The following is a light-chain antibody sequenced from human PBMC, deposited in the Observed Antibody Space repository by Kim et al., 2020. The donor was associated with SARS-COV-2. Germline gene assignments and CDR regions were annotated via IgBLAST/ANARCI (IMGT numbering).Light chain of an antibody. CDR2: DVS. Sequence: GETITIFCTGTSSDVGGYNYDSWYQQHPGKAPKLMIYDVSNRPSGVSNRFSGSKSGNTASLTISGLQAEDEADYYCSSYTSSSTLVFGTGTKVTVL. CDR1: SSDVGGYNY. CDR3: SSYTSSSTLV. V-gene: IGLV2-14*03. J-gene: IGLJ1*01.